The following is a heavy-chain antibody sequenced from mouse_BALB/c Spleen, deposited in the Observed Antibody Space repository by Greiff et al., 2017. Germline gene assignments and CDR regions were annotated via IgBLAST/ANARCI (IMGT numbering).Heavy chain of an antibody. D-gene: IGHD1-1*01. CDR1: GFSLTGYG. CDR3: ARDPPYGSSREFAY. V-gene: IGHV2-6-7*01. J-gene: IGHJ3*01. CDR2: IWGDGST. Sequence: QVQLQQSGPGLVAPSQSLSITCTVSGFSLTGYGVNWVRQPPGKGLEWLGMIWGDGSTDYNSALKSRLSISKDNTKSQVFLKMNSLQTDDTARYYCARDPPYGSSREFAYWGQGTLVTVSA.